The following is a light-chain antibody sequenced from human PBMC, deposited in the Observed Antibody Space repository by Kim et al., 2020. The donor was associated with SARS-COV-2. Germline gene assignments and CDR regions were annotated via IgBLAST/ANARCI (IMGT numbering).Light chain of an antibody. V-gene: IGKV1-39*01. CDR2: AAS. J-gene: IGKJ1*01. CDR1: QSISSY. Sequence: DIQMTQSPSSLSASVGDRVTITCRASQSISSYLNWYQHKPGKAPKLLIYAASSLQSGVPSRFSGSGSGTDFTLTISSLQPEDFATYYCQQSYSTPPTFGQRTKVDIK. CDR3: QQSYSTPPT.